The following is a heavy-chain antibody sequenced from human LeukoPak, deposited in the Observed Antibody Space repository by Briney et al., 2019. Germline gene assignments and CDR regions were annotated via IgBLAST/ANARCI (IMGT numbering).Heavy chain of an antibody. Sequence: PSETLSLTCPVSGGSISSSTYYWGWIRQPPGKGLEWIGSIYYSGSTYYNPSLKSRVTISVDTSKNQFSLKLSSVTAADTAVYYCARWAVTADAFDIWGQGTMVTVSS. V-gene: IGHV4-39*07. D-gene: IGHD4-17*01. J-gene: IGHJ3*02. CDR1: GGSISSSTYY. CDR3: ARWAVTADAFDI. CDR2: IYYSGST.